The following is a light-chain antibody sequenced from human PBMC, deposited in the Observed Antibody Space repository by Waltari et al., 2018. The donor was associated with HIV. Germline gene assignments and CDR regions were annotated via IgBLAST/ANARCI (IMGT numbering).Light chain of an antibody. J-gene: IGLJ1*01. Sequence: QSALTQPRSVSGSPGQSVTISCTGTSSDVGGYNYVSWYQHHPGKAPKFMIYDVTQRPSGVPYRCSGSNAGNTASLPISGLQSEDEADYYCCSYAGRYTYVFGTGTKVTVL. CDR2: DVT. V-gene: IGLV2-11*01. CDR3: CSYAGRYTYV. CDR1: SSDVGGYNY.